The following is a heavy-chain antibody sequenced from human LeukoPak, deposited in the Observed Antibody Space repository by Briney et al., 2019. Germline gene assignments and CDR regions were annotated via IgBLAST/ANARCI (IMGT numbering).Heavy chain of an antibody. V-gene: IGHV3-21*01. D-gene: IGHD4-17*01. CDR3: ARDRADYGEDAFDI. Sequence: GGSLRLSCAASGFTFSSYSMNWVRQAPGKGLEWVSSISSSSSYIYYADSVKGRFTISRDNAKNSLYLQMNSLRAEDTAVCYCARDRADYGEDAFDIWGQGTMVTVSS. J-gene: IGHJ3*02. CDR1: GFTFSSYS. CDR2: ISSSSSYI.